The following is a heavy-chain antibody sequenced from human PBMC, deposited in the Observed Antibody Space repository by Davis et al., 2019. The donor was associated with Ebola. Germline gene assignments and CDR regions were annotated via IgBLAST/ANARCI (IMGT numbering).Heavy chain of an antibody. CDR2: INHSGST. CDR1: GFTFSSYW. J-gene: IGHJ6*02. Sequence: GSLRLSCAASGFTFSSYWMSWIRQPPGKGLEWIGEINHSGSTNYNPSLKSRVTISVDTSKNQFSLKLSSVTAADTAVYYCARFGRIFGVVIRGMDVWGQGTTVTVSS. V-gene: IGHV4-34*01. CDR3: ARFGRIFGVVIRGMDV. D-gene: IGHD3-3*01.